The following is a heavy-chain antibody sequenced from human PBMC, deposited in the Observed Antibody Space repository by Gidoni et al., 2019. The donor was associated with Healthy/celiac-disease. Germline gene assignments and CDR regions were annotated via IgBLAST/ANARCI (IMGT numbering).Heavy chain of an antibody. CDR2: IYYSGST. V-gene: IGHV4-59*01. CDR1: GGSILISY. J-gene: IGHJ6*02. CDR3: ARARRVVTASYYYYGMDV. Sequence: QVPLQESGPGLVTPSETLSLPSTVPGGSILISYWSWIRQPPGKGLEWIGYIYYSGSTNYNPSLKSRVTISVDTSKNQFSLKLSSVTAADTAVYYCARARRVVTASYYYYGMDVWGQGTTVTVSS. D-gene: IGHD2-15*01.